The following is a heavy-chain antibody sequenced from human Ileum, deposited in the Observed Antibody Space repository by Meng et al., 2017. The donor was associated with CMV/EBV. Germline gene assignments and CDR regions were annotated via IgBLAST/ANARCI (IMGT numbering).Heavy chain of an antibody. J-gene: IGHJ5*02. D-gene: IGHD4-11*01. CDR3: ARDPFDYRFDP. CDR2: ISTTTGST. CDR1: GYTLTDFG. Sequence: ASVKVSCKASGYTLTDFGISWVRQAPGQGLEWMGWISTTTGSTNYAQKIQGRVTMTTDTSTSTAYMELRNLKSDDTAVYYCARDPFDYRFDPWGQGTLVTVSS. V-gene: IGHV1-18*01.